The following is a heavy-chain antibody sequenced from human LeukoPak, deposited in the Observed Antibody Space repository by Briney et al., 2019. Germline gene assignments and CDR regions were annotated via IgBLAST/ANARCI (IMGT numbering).Heavy chain of an antibody. V-gene: IGHV3-23*01. D-gene: IGHD3-10*01. Sequence: GGSQRLSCAASGFNFYSYVMSWVRQAPGKGLEWVSAISGSGTSTNYADSVKGRFTISRGNSKNTLYLQMNSLRTEDTAVYYCAFIGMVRGPYWGQGTLVTV. CDR1: GFNFYSYV. CDR2: ISGSGTST. J-gene: IGHJ4*02. CDR3: AFIGMVRGPY.